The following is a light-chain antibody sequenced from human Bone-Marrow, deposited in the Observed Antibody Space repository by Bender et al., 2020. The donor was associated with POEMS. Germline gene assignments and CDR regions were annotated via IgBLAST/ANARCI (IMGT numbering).Light chain of an antibody. CDR2: EVS. CDR1: SSDVGGYNY. CDR3: TLYAGSNSYV. Sequence: QSALTQPPSASGSPGQSVTISCSGTSSDVGGYNYVSWYQQHPGKAPKLMIYEVSKRPSGVPDRFSGSKSGNTASLTVSGLQVEDEADYYCTLYAGSNSYVFGTGTKVTVL. V-gene: IGLV2-8*01. J-gene: IGLJ1*01.